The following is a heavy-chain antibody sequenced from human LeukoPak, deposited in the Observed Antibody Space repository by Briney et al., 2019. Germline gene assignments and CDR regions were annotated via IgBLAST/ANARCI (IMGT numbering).Heavy chain of an antibody. CDR3: ARDRYCSGGSCLRSWFDP. CDR2: INAGNGNT. J-gene: IGHJ5*02. Sequence: ASVKVSCKASGYTFTSYAMHWVRLAPGQRLEWMGWINAGNGNTKYSQKFQGRVTITRDTSASTAYMELSSLRSEDTAVYYCARDRYCSGGSCLRSWFDPWGQGTLVTVSS. D-gene: IGHD2-15*01. CDR1: GYTFTSYA. V-gene: IGHV1-3*01.